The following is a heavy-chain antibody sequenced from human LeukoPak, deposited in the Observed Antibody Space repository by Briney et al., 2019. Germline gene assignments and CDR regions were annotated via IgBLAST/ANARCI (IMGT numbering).Heavy chain of an antibody. Sequence: PSETLSLTCTVSGGSISSYYWSWIRQPAGKGLEWIGRIYSTGSTNYSPSLKSRVTMSVDTPKNQFSLRLRSVTAADTAVYYCARQIASAGTAGFDFWGQGALVTVSS. CDR1: GGSISSYY. CDR2: IYSTGST. J-gene: IGHJ4*02. CDR3: ARQIASAGTAGFDF. D-gene: IGHD6-13*01. V-gene: IGHV4-4*07.